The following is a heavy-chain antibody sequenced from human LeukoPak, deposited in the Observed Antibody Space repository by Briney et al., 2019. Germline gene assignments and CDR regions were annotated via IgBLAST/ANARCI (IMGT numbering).Heavy chain of an antibody. CDR1: GGSISSGSYY. D-gene: IGHD6-13*01. CDR2: IYTSGST. V-gene: IGHV4-61*02. J-gene: IGHJ4*02. CDR3: ARDPGVAAAGWNFDY. Sequence: SETLSLTCTVSGGSISSGSYYWSWIRQPAGKGLEWIGRIYTSGSTNYNPSLKSRVTISVDTSKNQFSLKLSSVTAADTAVYYCARDPGVAAAGWNFDYWGQGTLVTVSS.